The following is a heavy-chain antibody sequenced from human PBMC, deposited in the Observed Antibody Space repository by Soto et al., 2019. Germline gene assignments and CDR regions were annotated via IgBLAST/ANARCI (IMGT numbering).Heavy chain of an antibody. D-gene: IGHD5-18*01. CDR1: GFSLSDYW. V-gene: IGHV3-74*01. Sequence: EVQLVESGGRLVQPGGSLRLSCAASGFSLSDYWMHWVRQAPGEGLLLLSRITRDGSSTHYANSVQGRFTTSIDNAKNTLYLQVNSMLGKDPAGYYCARGANGYYHFDYWSQGTLVTVSS. J-gene: IGHJ4*02. CDR2: ITRDGSST. CDR3: ARGANGYYHFDY.